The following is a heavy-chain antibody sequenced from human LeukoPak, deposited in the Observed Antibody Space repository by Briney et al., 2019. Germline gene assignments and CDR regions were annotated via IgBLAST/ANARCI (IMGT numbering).Heavy chain of an antibody. CDR3: ARGGEVWFGESNWFDP. V-gene: IGHV1-69*06. CDR1: GGTFSSYA. J-gene: IGHJ5*02. CDR2: IIPIFGTA. D-gene: IGHD3-10*01. Sequence: GASVKVSCKASGGTFSSYAISWVRQAPGQGLEWMGGIIPIFGTANYAQKFQGRVTITADKSTSTAYMELSSLRSEDTAVYYCARGGEVWFGESNWFDPWGQGTLVTVSS.